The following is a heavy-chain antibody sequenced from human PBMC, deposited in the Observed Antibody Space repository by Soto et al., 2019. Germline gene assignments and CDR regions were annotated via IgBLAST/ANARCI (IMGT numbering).Heavy chain of an antibody. D-gene: IGHD3-22*01. CDR2: IYHSGTT. CDR1: GDSISSDGYF. V-gene: IGHV4-31*11. J-gene: IGHJ4*02. CDR3: GRVTTEFDF. Sequence: SETLSLTCAVSGDSISSDGYFWSWIRQHPGNGQEWIGHIYHSGTTYYNPAPKNRVSISINTSKNQSSLHLTSVTSAVTVVYCCGRVTTEFDFRGLGSLVTVSA.